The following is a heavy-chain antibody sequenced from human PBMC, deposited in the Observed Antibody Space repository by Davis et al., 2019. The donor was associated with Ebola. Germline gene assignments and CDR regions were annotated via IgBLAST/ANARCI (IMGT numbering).Heavy chain of an antibody. J-gene: IGHJ6*04. CDR2: MNPNSGNT. CDR3: ARETGDGGGMDV. V-gene: IGHV1-8*02. Sequence: ASVKVSCKASGYTFTSYGINWVRQATGQGLEWMGWMNPNSGNTGYAQKFQGRVTMTRDTSTSTVYMELSSLRSEDTAVYYCARETGDGGGMDVWGKGTTVTVSS. CDR1: GYTFTSYG. D-gene: IGHD7-27*01.